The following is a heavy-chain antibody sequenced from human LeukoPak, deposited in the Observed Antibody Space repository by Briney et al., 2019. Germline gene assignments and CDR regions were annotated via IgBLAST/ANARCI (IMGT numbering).Heavy chain of an antibody. CDR2: ISSSSSYI. J-gene: IGHJ3*02. CDR3: ARGALGMSGRIVDAFDI. V-gene: IGHV3-21*01. Sequence: GGSLRLSCAASGFTFSTYAMHWVRQAPGKGLEWVSSISSSSSYIYFVDSVKGRFTISRDNAKNSLYLQMNSLRAEDTAVYYCARGALGMSGRIVDAFDIWGQGTRVTVSS. CDR1: GFTFSTYA. D-gene: IGHD1-14*01.